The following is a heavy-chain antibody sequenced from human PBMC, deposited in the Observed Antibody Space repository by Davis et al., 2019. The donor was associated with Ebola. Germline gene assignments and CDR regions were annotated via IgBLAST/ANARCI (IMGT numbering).Heavy chain of an antibody. CDR2: IDHSGTT. D-gene: IGHD3-10*01. J-gene: IGHJ4*02. Sequence: ESLKISCAASGFTVSSNYMSWVRQAPGKGLEWIGEIDHSGTTNYNPSLKSRVAISVNTSNNVFSLKLTSVTAADTAVYYCARGTAVVRGIIPCFDYWGQGALVTVSS. V-gene: IGHV4-34*01. CDR3: ARGTAVVRGIIPCFDY. CDR1: GFTVSSNY.